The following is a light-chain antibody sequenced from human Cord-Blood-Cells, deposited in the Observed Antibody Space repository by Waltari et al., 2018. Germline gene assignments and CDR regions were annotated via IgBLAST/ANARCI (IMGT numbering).Light chain of an antibody. V-gene: IGLV2-18*02. CDR1: SSDVGSYNR. CDR3: SSYTSSSTWV. Sequence: HSALTQPPSLSGSPGQSVTISCTGTSSDVGSYNRVSWYQQPPGTPPKLMIYEVSNRPAGVPDRFSGSKSGNTASLTISGLQAEDEADYYCSSYTSSSTWVFGGGTKLTVL. CDR2: EVS. J-gene: IGLJ3*02.